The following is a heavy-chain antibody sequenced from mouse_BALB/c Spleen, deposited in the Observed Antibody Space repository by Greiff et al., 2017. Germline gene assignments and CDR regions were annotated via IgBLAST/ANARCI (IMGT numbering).Heavy chain of an antibody. CDR2: IYPGDGDT. CDR1: GYAFSSSW. Sequence: LVESGPELVKPGASVKISCKASGYAFSSSWMNWVKQRPGQGLEWIGRIYPGDGDTNYNGKFKGKATLTADKSSSTAYMQLSSLTSVDSAVYFCARSGTGSYWYFDVWGAGTTVTVSS. J-gene: IGHJ1*01. D-gene: IGHD4-1*01. V-gene: IGHV1-82*01. CDR3: ARSGTGSYWYFDV.